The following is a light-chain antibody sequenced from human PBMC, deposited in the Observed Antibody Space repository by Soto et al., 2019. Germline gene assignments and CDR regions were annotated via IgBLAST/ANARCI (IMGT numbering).Light chain of an antibody. CDR1: SSIIGTNT. CDR3: AAWDVSLVV. J-gene: IGLJ2*01. V-gene: IGLV1-44*01. Sequence: QSVLTQPPSASGTPGQRVTISCSGSSSIIGTNTVIWYQQLPGAAPKLLIYSDNQRPSGVPDRFSGSKSGTSASLAISGLQSDDEADYYCAAWDVSLVVFGGGTKLTVL. CDR2: SDN.